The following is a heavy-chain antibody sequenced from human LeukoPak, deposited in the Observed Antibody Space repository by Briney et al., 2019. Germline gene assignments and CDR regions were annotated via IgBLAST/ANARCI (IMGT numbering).Heavy chain of an antibody. V-gene: IGHV1-69*01. CDR1: GGTFSSYA. J-gene: IGHJ5*02. Sequence: ASVKVSCKASGGTFSSYAISWVRQAPGQGLEWMGGIIPIFGTANYAQKFQGRVTITADESTSTAYMELSSLRSEDTAVYYCARGTVDYVWGSYRPNWFDPWGQGTLVTVSS. CDR2: IIPIFGTA. CDR3: ARGTVDYVWGSYRPNWFDP. D-gene: IGHD3-16*02.